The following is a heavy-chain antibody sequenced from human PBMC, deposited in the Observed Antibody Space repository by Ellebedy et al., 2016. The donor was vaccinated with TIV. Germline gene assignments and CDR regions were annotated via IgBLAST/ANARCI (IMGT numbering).Heavy chain of an antibody. CDR1: GFTFSDHN. J-gene: IGHJ6*04. V-gene: IGHV3-72*01. CDR3: SRGPQGLGPEEV. D-gene: IGHD1-14*01. CDR2: VGSKSGSYRT. Sequence: GGSLRLSCAASGFTFSDHNIDWVRQAPGKGLEWVGRVGSKSGSYRTQYVASVRGRFTISTDESRNSVYLQMNSLKTEDTAVYYCSRGPQGLGPEEVWGEGTTVTVSS.